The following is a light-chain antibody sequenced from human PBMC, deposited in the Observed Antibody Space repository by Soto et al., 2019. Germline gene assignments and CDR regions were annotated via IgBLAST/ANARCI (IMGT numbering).Light chain of an antibody. CDR2: EVN. J-gene: IGLJ1*01. CDR1: SSNVGSYKL. Sequence: QSVLTQPASVSGSHGQSITISCTGTSSNVGSYKLVSWYQQHPGKAPKLMIFEVNKRPSGVSNRFSGSKSGNTASLTISGLKVEDEADYYCCSSGGSPTYVFGTGTKVTVL. V-gene: IGLV2-23*02. CDR3: CSSGGSPTYV.